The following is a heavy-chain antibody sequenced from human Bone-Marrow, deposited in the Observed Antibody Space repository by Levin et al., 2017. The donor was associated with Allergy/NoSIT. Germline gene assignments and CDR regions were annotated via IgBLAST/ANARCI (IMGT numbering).Heavy chain of an antibody. CDR1: GFSLSTSKMR. V-gene: IGHV2-70*04. Sequence: GPTLVKPTQTLTLTCTVSGFSLSTSKMRVSWIRQPPGKALEWLARIDWDDFAFYNHSLKTRRTIPKDASKNQVDLTMTSMDPLDTGTYYCARVLPSNDGWNYFDYWGQGTPVTVSS. CDR3: ARVLPSNDGWNYFDY. J-gene: IGHJ4*02. CDR2: IDWDDFA. D-gene: IGHD5-24*01.